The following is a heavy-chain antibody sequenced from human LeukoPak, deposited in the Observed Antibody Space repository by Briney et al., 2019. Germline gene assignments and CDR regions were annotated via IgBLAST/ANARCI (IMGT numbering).Heavy chain of an antibody. CDR1: GYTFTSYS. D-gene: IGHD5-24*01. CDR2: ISAYNGNT. V-gene: IGHV1-18*01. J-gene: IGHJ5*02. Sequence: ASVKVSCKASGYTFTSYSISWVRQAPGQGLEWMGWISAYNGNTNYAQKLQGRVTLTRDMSTSTDYLELSSLRSEDTAVYYCARDNSVRDEAWWFNLWGQGTLVTVSS. CDR3: ARDNSVRDEAWWFNL.